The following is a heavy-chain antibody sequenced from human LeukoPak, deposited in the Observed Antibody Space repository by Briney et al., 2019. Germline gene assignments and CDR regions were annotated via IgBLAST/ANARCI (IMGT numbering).Heavy chain of an antibody. Sequence: GGSLRLSCAASGFTFSSKTMNWVRQAPGKGLEWVSSISSDGIHTFYADPVKGRFAISRDNAKNSLYLQMNSLRDEGTAVYYCSKDRPRSSFDYWGQGILVTVSS. CDR2: ISSDGIHT. D-gene: IGHD6-6*01. V-gene: IGHV3-21*01. J-gene: IGHJ4*02. CDR3: SKDRPRSSFDY. CDR1: GFTFSSKT.